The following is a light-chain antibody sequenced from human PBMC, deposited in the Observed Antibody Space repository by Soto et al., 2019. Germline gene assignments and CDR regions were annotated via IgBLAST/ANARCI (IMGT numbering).Light chain of an antibody. V-gene: IGKV3-15*01. CDR1: QSVSSN. CDR2: GAS. J-gene: IGKJ2*01. Sequence: IGMTQSPATLSVSPGERATLSCRARQSVSSNLAWHQQKPGQAPRLLIYGASTRATGIPARFSGSGSGTEFTLTISSLQSEDFAVYYCQQYSNWPPYTFGQGTKLEIK. CDR3: QQYSNWPPYT.